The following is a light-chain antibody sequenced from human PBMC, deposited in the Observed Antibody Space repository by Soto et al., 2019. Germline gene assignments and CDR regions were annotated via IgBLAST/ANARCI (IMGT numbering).Light chain of an antibody. Sequence: QAVVTQEPSFSVSPGRTVTLTCGLSSGSVSTNYYPSWYQQTPGQAPRTLIYSTNTRSSGVPDRFSGSILGNKAALTITGAQADDESDYYCVLYMGGGIWVFGEGTQLTVL. CDR3: VLYMGGGIWV. V-gene: IGLV8-61*01. CDR2: STN. J-gene: IGLJ3*02. CDR1: SGSVSTNYY.